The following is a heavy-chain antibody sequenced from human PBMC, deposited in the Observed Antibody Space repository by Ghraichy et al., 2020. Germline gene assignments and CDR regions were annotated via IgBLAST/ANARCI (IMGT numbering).Heavy chain of an antibody. J-gene: IGHJ4*02. Sequence: GGSLRLSCAASGFTFSSYAMSWVRQAPGKGLEWVSAISGSGGSTYYADSVKGRFTISRDNSKNTLYLQMNSLRAEDTVVYYCAEGRGDGDYLDYWGQGTLVTVSS. CDR3: AEGRGDGDYLDY. V-gene: IGHV3-23*01. D-gene: IGHD4-17*01. CDR1: GFTFSSYA. CDR2: ISGSGGST.